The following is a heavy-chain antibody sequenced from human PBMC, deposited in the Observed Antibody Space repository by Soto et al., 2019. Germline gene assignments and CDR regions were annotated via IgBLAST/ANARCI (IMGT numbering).Heavy chain of an antibody. CDR3: ARDSSSSSYYYYGMDV. V-gene: IGHV3-48*03. CDR1: GFTFSSYE. J-gene: IGHJ6*02. CDR2: SSSSGSTI. Sequence: GGSLTLSCAASGFTFSSYEMNCVRQAPGKGLEWVSYSSSSGSTIYYADSVNGRFTISRDNAKNSLYLQMNSLRAEDTAVYYSARDSSSSSYYYYGMDVWGQGTTATVSS. D-gene: IGHD6-6*01.